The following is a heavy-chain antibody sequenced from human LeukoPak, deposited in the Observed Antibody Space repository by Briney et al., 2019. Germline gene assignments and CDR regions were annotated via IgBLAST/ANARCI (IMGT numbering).Heavy chain of an antibody. D-gene: IGHD1-26*01. CDR3: ASNIVGATPWVYYYYMDF. CDR1: GFTFSDYA. J-gene: IGHJ6*03. V-gene: IGHV3-30*04. CDR2: ISYDGSNK. Sequence: GGSLRLSCAASGFTFSDYAIHWVRQAPGKGLEWVAIISYDGSNKYYADSVKGRFNISRDSSKNTLYLQMNSLRGEDAAVYYCASNIVGATPWVYYYYMDFWGKGTTVTVSS.